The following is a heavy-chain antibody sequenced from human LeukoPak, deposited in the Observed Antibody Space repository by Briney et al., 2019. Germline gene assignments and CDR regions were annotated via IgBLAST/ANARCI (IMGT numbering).Heavy chain of an antibody. V-gene: IGHV4-39*01. J-gene: IGHJ4*02. CDR3: ARGDYDFWKLFDY. CDR2: IYYSGST. CDR1: GGSISSSSYY. D-gene: IGHD3-3*01. Sequence: PSETLSLTCTVSGGSISSSSYYWGWIRQPPGKGLEWIGSIYYSGSTYYNPSLKSRVTISVDTSKNQFSLKLSSVTAADTAVYYCARGDYDFWKLFDYWGQGTLVTVSS.